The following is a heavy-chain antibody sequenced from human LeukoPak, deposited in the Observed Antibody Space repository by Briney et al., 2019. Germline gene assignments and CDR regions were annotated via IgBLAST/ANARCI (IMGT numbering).Heavy chain of an antibody. D-gene: IGHD5-18*01. V-gene: IGHV3-7*01. CDR3: ARERGGGYIAAFDI. CDR2: IKQDGSEK. Sequence: GGSLSLSCAASGFTFSSYWMSWVRQAPGKGLEWVANIKQDGSEKYYVDSVKGRFTISRDNAKNSLYLQMNSLRAEDTAVYYCARERGGGYIAAFDIWGQGTMVTVSS. J-gene: IGHJ3*02. CDR1: GFTFSSYW.